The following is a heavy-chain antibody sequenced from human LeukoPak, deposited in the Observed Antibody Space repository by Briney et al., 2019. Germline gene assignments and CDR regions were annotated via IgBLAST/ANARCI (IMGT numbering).Heavy chain of an antibody. J-gene: IGHJ4*02. D-gene: IGHD5-18*01. CDR2: IYYSGST. CDR3: ARIGSDDTALDY. V-gene: IGHV4-28*01. CDR1: GYSISSSNW. Sequence: MPSETLSLTCAVSGYSISSSNWWGWIRHPPGKGLEWIGYIYYSGSTYYNPSLKSRVTMSVDTSKNQFSLKLSSVTAVDTAVYYCARIGSDDTALDYWGQGTLVTVSS.